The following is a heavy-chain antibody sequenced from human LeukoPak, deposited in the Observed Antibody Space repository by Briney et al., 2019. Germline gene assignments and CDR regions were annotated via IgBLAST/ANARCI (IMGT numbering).Heavy chain of an antibody. CDR2: IHSDGTDT. CDR3: ARDFKDGYI. J-gene: IGHJ1*01. V-gene: IGHV3-74*01. Sequence: GGSLRLSCAASGFTFSSYSMNWVRQVPGKGLVWVSGIHSDGTDTRYADSVKGRFTISRDNAKNTLFLQMNSLRAEDTAVYYCARDFKDGYIWGQGTLVTVSS. CDR1: GFTFSSYS. D-gene: IGHD5-24*01.